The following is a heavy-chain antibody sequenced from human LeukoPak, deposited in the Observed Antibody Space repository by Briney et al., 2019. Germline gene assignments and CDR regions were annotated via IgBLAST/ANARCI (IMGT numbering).Heavy chain of an antibody. CDR1: GGYITSGGYY. CDR3: ARTRGDGYFN. Sequence: SETLSLTCTVSGGYITSGGYYWSWIRQHPGKGLEWIGNIYYSGSTYYNPSLKSRVAISVDTSKSQFSLKLSSVTAADTAVYYCARTRGDGYFNWGQGTLVTVSS. D-gene: IGHD5-24*01. CDR2: IYYSGST. J-gene: IGHJ4*02. V-gene: IGHV4-31*03.